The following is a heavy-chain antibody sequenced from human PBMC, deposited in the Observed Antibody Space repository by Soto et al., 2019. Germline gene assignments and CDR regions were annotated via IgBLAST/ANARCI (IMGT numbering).Heavy chain of an antibody. Sequence: SETLSLTCSVSGGSISNYYWSWIRQPPGKGLEWIGYIYSSGSTNYNPSLKSRVIISVDTSKNQFSLKLNSVTAADTAVYYCERRSWGSAFDHWGEGTLVTVSS. CDR2: IYSSGST. CDR1: GGSISNYY. CDR3: ERRSWGSAFDH. V-gene: IGHV4-59*01. D-gene: IGHD3-16*01. J-gene: IGHJ4*02.